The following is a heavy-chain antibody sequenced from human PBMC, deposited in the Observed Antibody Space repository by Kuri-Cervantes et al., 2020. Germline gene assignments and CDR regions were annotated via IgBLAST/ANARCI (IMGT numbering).Heavy chain of an antibody. V-gene: IGHV3-48*01. CDR1: GFTFSSYS. CDR2: ISSSSSTI. D-gene: IGHD3-10*01. J-gene: IGHJ3*02. Sequence: GGSLRLSCAASGFTFSSYSMNWVRQAPGKGLEWVSYISSSSSTIYYADSVKGRFTISRDNAKNTLYLQMNSLRAEDSAVYYCAKGWFGRSWAGGFDIWGQGTKVTVSS. CDR3: AKGWFGRSWAGGFDI.